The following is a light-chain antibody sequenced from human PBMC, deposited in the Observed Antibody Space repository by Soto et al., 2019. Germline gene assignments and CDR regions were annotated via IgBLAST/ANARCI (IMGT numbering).Light chain of an antibody. CDR1: STVVGGYNY. CDR2: EVN. J-gene: IGLJ1*01. CDR3: GSYTSTDTPFV. V-gene: IGLV2-14*01. Sequence: QSVLAQPSSVSGTPGQSITISCTGTSTVVGGYNYVSWYQHHPGKGPKLIIYEVNNRPSGVSDRFSGSKSGNNASLTISNLEAEDESDYYCGSYTSTDTPFVFGTGTKVTVL.